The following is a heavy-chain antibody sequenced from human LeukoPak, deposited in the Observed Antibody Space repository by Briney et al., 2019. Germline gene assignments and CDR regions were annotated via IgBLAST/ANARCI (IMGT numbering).Heavy chain of an antibody. V-gene: IGHV3-23*01. CDR2: VTGSDGST. Sequence: GGSLRLSCAASGFTFSSYVMSWVRQAPGKGLGWVSSVTGSDGSTYYADSVKGRFTISRDNSKNTLYLQMNSLRAEDRAVYYCAAQWLLHGAFDFWGQGTTVTVSS. J-gene: IGHJ3*01. CDR3: AAQWLLHGAFDF. D-gene: IGHD6-19*01. CDR1: GFTFSSYV.